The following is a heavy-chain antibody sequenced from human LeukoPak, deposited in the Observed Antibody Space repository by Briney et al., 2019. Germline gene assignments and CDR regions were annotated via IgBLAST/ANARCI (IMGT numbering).Heavy chain of an antibody. CDR3: AKGKSGPGSDV. D-gene: IGHD3-10*01. CDR1: GVTFRSYS. J-gene: IGHJ6*02. Sequence: GGSLRLSCAASGVTFRSYSMNWVRQAPGKGLEWVSYISSSSSTIYYADSVKGRFTISRDNAKNSLYLQMNSLRAEDTAIYYCAKGKSGPGSDVWGQGTTVIVSS. CDR2: ISSSSSTI. V-gene: IGHV3-48*04.